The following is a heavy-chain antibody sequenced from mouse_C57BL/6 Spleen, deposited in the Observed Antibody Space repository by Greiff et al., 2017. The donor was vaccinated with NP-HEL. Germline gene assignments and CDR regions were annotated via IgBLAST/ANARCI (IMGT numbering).Heavy chain of an antibody. CDR2: ISDGGSYT. V-gene: IGHV5-4*01. CDR3: AGDYDAWFAY. D-gene: IGHD2-12*01. Sequence: EVQVVESGGGLVKPGGSLKLSCAASGFTFSSYAMSWVRQTPEKRLEWVATISDGGSYTYYPDNVKGRFTISRDNAKNNLYLQMSHLKSEDTAMYYCAGDYDAWFAYWGQGTLVTVSA. J-gene: IGHJ3*01. CDR1: GFTFSSYA.